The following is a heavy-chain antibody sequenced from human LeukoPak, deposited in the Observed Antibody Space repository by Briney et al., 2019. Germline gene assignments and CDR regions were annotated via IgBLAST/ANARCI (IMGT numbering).Heavy chain of an antibody. D-gene: IGHD3-22*01. CDR3: AREWDYYDSSGPFDY. J-gene: IGHJ4*02. CDR1: GFTFSSYG. V-gene: IGHV3-30*03. Sequence: GGSLRLSCAASGFTFSSYGMHWVRQAPGKGLEWVAVISYDGSNKYYADSVKGRFTISRDNSKNTLYLQMNSLRAEDTAVYYCAREWDYYDSSGPFDYWGQGTLVTVSS. CDR2: ISYDGSNK.